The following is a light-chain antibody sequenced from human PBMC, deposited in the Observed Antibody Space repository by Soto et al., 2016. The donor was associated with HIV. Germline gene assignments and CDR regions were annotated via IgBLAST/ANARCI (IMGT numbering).Light chain of an antibody. J-gene: IGKJ2*01. Sequence: DVVMTQSPLSLPVTLGQPASISCRSSQSLVHSDGNTYLNWFQQRPGQSPRRLIYKVSIRDSGVPDRFSGSGSGTDFTLKISRVEAEDVGVYYCMQGTHWPPTFGLGTKLEIK. CDR3: MQGTHWPPT. CDR2: KVS. CDR1: QSLVHSDGNTY. V-gene: IGKV2-30*02.